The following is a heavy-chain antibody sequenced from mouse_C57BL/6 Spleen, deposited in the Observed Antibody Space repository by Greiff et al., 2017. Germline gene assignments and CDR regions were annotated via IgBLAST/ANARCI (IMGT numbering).Heavy chain of an antibody. Sequence: QVQLQQSGPELVKPGASVKLSCKASGYTFTSYDINWVKQRPGQGLEWIGWIYPRDGSTKYNEKFKGKATLTVDTSSSTAYMELHSLTSKDSAVYFCARPYYSNPAWFAYWGQGTLVTVSA. V-gene: IGHV1-85*01. CDR2: IYPRDGST. CDR3: ARPYYSNPAWFAY. D-gene: IGHD2-5*01. J-gene: IGHJ3*01. CDR1: GYTFTSYD.